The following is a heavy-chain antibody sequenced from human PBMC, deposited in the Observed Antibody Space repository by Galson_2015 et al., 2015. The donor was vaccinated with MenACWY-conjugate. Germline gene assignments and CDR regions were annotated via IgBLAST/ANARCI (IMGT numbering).Heavy chain of an antibody. D-gene: IGHD5-18*01. V-gene: IGHV3-23*01. Sequence: SLRLSCAASGFNFSNYAMSWVRQAPGKGLEWVSAITASGLSTYYAGSVKGRFTISRDSSKNTLYLQMNSLRVEDTALYYRAKRVRGYSYSFDYWGQGTLVTVSS. J-gene: IGHJ4*02. CDR2: ITASGLST. CDR1: GFNFSNYA. CDR3: AKRVRGYSYSFDY.